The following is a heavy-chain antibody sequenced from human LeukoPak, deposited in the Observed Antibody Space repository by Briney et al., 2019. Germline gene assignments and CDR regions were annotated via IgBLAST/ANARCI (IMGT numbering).Heavy chain of an antibody. CDR3: ARDRGGSGFYYFDY. Sequence: GGSLRLSCAASGFIFSSYAMHWVRQAPGKGLEWVAGISYNGTNEFYSDSVKGRFTFTRDNSKNTMFLQVDSLRAEDTGVYHCARDRGGSGFYYFDYWGQGTLVTVSS. CDR2: ISYNGTNE. J-gene: IGHJ4*02. D-gene: IGHD2-15*01. CDR1: GFIFSSYA. V-gene: IGHV3-30-3*01.